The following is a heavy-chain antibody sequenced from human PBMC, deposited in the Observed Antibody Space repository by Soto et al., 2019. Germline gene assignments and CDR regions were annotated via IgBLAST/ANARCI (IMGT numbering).Heavy chain of an antibody. D-gene: IGHD7-27*01. J-gene: IGHJ4*02. CDR1: GFTFSNAW. V-gene: IGHV3-15*07. CDR3: ANWGDYSSEY. Sequence: EVQLVASGGDLVKPGGSLRLSCAASGFTFSNAWISWVRQAPGKGLEWVGHIQSKGDGGTTDYAVPVRGRFTISRDDSKSTVYLQMNSLKTEDTGVYYCANWGDYSSEYWGQGTLVTVSS. CDR2: IQSKGDGGTT.